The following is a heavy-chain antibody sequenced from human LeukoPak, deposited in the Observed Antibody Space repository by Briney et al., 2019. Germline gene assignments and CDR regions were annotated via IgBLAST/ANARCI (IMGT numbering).Heavy chain of an antibody. CDR1: GGTFRSYA. CDR3: ARREGYCSSTSCYAPFDY. CDR2: IIPIFGTA. Sequence: SVKVSCKASGGTFRSYAISWVRQAPGQGLEWMGGIIPIFGTANYAQKFQGRVTITADESTSTAYMELSSLRSEDTAVYYCARREGYCSSTSCYAPFDYWGQGTLVTVSS. J-gene: IGHJ4*02. D-gene: IGHD2-2*01. V-gene: IGHV1-69*01.